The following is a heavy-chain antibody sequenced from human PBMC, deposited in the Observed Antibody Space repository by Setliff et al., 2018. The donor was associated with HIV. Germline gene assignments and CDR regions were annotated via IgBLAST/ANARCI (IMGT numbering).Heavy chain of an antibody. Sequence: GGSLRLSCAASGFKFSSSALHWVRQVPGKGLEWVAVLSYQGTNIYCADSVRGRFTVSRDNPKNTVYLQMNSLRAEDTAIYYCAKVGSTGWYYFDYWGHGTLVTVSS. J-gene: IGHJ4*01. V-gene: IGHV3-30*07. D-gene: IGHD6-13*01. CDR3: AKVGSTGWYYFDY. CDR1: GFKFSSSA. CDR2: LSYQGTNI.